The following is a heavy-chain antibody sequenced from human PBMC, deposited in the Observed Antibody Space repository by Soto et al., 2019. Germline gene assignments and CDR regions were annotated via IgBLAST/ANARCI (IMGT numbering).Heavy chain of an antibody. V-gene: IGHV4-59*01. CDR1: GGSISSYY. Sequence: SETLSLTCTVSGGSISSYYWSWIRQPPGKGLEWIGYIYYSGSTNYNPSLKSRVTISVDTSKNQFSLKLSSVTAADTAVYYCARVSVGYCSGVSCYPNWFDPSGQVALVTVSS. D-gene: IGHD2-15*01. CDR3: ARVSVGYCSGVSCYPNWFDP. J-gene: IGHJ5*02. CDR2: IYYSGST.